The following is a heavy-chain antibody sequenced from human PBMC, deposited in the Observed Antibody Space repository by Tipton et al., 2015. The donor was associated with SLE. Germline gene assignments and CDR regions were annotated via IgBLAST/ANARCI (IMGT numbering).Heavy chain of an antibody. J-gene: IGHJ4*02. CDR2: ISGSGLTT. CDR1: GFTFSYYA. V-gene: IGHV3-23*01. D-gene: IGHD3-10*01. CDR3: AKDRLSGSGTYSGPFDY. Sequence: GSLRLSCEASGFTFSYYAMSWGRQAPGKGLEWVSAISGSGLTTTYAVSVKGRFSISRDNSKNTRYLQMNSLRAEDTAVYYCAKDRLSGSGTYSGPFDYWGQGTLVTVSS.